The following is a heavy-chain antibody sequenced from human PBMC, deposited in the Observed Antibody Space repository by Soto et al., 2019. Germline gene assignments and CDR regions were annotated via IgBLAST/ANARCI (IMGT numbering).Heavy chain of an antibody. V-gene: IGHV1-69*01. CDR2: IIPVLGTE. CDR1: GGIFSSYA. CDR3: ATGTAGDSSGYWVY. J-gene: IGHJ4*02. D-gene: IGHD3-22*01. Sequence: QVQLVQSGAEVKKPGSSVKVSCRASGGIFSSYAINWVRQAPGQGLEWMGGIIPVLGTEDYSQKFQGRVTITADESTSTAYMELSSLRSEDAAVYYCATGTAGDSSGYWVYWGQGTLVTVSS.